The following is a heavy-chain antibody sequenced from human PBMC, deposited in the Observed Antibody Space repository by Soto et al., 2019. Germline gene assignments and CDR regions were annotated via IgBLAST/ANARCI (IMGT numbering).Heavy chain of an antibody. CDR1: GFTFSSYG. Sequence: GGSLRLSCAASGFTFSSYGMHWVRQAPGKGLEWVAVISYDGSNKYYADSVKGRFTISRDNSKNTLYLQMNSLRAEDTAVYYCAKDPLTYYDFWSGYFGYGMDVWGQGTTVTVSS. CDR2: ISYDGSNK. J-gene: IGHJ6*02. CDR3: AKDPLTYYDFWSGYFGYGMDV. V-gene: IGHV3-30*18. D-gene: IGHD3-3*01.